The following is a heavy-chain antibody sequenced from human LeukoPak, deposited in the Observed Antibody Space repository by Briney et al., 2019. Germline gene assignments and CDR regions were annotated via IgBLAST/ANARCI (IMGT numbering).Heavy chain of an antibody. CDR1: GGSISSGSNH. D-gene: IGHD2-2*01. V-gene: IGHV4-61*02. Sequence: TSETLSLTCTVSGGSISSGSNHWSWIRQPAGKGLEWIGRTYSSGSTYYNPSLESRVTISVDTSKNQFSLKLSSVTAADTAVYYCARGPLGYCSSTRCNDLAFDIWGQGTMVTVSS. CDR2: TYSSGST. CDR3: ARGPLGYCSSTRCNDLAFDI. J-gene: IGHJ3*02.